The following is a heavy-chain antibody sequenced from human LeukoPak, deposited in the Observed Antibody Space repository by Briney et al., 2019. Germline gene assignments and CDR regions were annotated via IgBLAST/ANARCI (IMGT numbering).Heavy chain of an antibody. CDR1: GFTVSSNY. J-gene: IGHJ3*02. D-gene: IGHD3-22*01. Sequence: GGSLRLSCAASGFTVSSNYMSWVRQAPGKGLEWVSDIYSGGSTYYADSVKGRFTISRDNSKNTLYLQMNSLRAEDTAVYYCAKDWLYYYDSSGYPDAFDTWGQGTMVTVSS. CDR2: IYSGGST. CDR3: AKDWLYYYDSSGYPDAFDT. V-gene: IGHV3-66*01.